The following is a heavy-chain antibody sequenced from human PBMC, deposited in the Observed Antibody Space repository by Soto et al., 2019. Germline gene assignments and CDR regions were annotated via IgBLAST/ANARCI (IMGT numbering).Heavy chain of an antibody. CDR2: IKNKADGETT. CDR1: GFTFSNAW. V-gene: IGHV3-15*01. Sequence: GGSLRLSCAASGFTFSNAWISWVRQAPGKGLEWVGRIKNKADGETTDYAAPVKGRFSISRDDSKNTLYLQMNSLKIEDTALYYCTTPNGHWFDPWGQGTLVTVSS. J-gene: IGHJ5*02. CDR3: TTPNGHWFDP.